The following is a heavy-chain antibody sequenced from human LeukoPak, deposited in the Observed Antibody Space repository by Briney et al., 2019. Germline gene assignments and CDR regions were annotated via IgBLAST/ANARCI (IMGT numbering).Heavy chain of an antibody. D-gene: IGHD3-10*01. CDR3: ALTGTGVRQLDY. V-gene: IGHV1-2*06. CDR1: GYTFTGYY. Sequence: ASVKVSCKASGYTFTGYYMHWVRQAPGQGLEWMGRINPNSGGTSYAQKFQGRVTMTRDTSISTAYMELSRLRSDDTAVYYCALTGTGVRQLDYWGQGTLVTVSS. J-gene: IGHJ4*02. CDR2: INPNSGGT.